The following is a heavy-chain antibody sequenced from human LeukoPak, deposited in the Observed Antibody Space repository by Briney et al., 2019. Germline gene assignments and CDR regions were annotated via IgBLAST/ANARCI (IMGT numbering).Heavy chain of an antibody. CDR1: GYTFTSYG. CDR2: INPNSGGT. CDR3: ARGRSNIQ. D-gene: IGHD2/OR15-2a*01. V-gene: IGHV1-2*02. J-gene: IGHJ4*02. Sequence: ASVKVSCKASGYTFTSYGISWVRQAPGQGLEWMGWINPNSGGTNYAQKSQGRVTMTRDTSISTAYMELSRLRSDDTAVYHCARGRSNIQWGQGTLVTVSS.